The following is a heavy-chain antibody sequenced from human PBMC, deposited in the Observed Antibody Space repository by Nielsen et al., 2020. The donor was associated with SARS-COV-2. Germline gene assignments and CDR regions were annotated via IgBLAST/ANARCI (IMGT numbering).Heavy chain of an antibody. V-gene: IGHV4-4*02. CDR3: ARVLWFGELLGPFDYYYYMDV. CDR2: IYHSGST. D-gene: IGHD3-10*01. Sequence: WIRQPPGKGLEWIGEIYHSGSTNYNPSLKSRVTISVDKSKNQFSLKLSSVIAADTAVYYCARVLWFGELLGPFDYYYYMDVWGKGTTVTVSS. J-gene: IGHJ6*03.